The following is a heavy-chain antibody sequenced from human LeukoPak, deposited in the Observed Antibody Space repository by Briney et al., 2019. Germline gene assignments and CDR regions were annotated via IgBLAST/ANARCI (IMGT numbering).Heavy chain of an antibody. D-gene: IGHD1-26*01. CDR3: ARRMGTTGFDY. Sequence: GESLKISCKGSGYSCTNYWIGWVRQMPGEGLEWMGIIYPGDSDTRYSPSFQGQVTISADKSISTAYLQWSSLKASDTAMYYCARRMGTTGFDYWGQGTLVTVSS. J-gene: IGHJ4*02. V-gene: IGHV5-51*01. CDR1: GYSCTNYW. CDR2: IYPGDSDT.